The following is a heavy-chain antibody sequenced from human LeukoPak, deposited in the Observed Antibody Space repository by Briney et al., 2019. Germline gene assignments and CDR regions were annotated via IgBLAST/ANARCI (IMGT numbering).Heavy chain of an antibody. CDR2: IWYDGSNK. CDR3: GRDRVRTGQRDAFDI. CDR1: GFTFSSYG. Sequence: GRSLRLSCAASGFTFSSYGMHWVRQAPGKGLEWVAVIWYDGSNKYYADSVKGRFTIPRDNAKNSLYLQMNSLRDEDTAVYYCGRDRVRTGQRDAFDIWGQGTMVTVSS. D-gene: IGHD3/OR15-3a*01. J-gene: IGHJ3*02. V-gene: IGHV3-33*01.